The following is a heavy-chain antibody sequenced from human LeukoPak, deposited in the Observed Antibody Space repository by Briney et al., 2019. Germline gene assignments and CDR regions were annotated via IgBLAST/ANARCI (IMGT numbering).Heavy chain of an antibody. Sequence: SETLSLTCAVYGGSFSDYYWTWIRQPPGKGLEWIGEIYHSGSTNYNPSLKSRVTISVDTSKNQFSLKLYSVTAADTALYYCARGGDYGDYVFHYWGQGTLVTVSS. CDR2: IYHSGST. J-gene: IGHJ4*02. D-gene: IGHD4-17*01. CDR1: GGSFSDYY. CDR3: ARGGDYGDYVFHY. V-gene: IGHV4-34*01.